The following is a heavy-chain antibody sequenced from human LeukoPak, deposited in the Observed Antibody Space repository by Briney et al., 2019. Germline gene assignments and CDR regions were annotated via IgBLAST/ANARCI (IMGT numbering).Heavy chain of an antibody. V-gene: IGHV3-7*01. CDR3: AGDWRDTSCNY. D-gene: IGHD2/OR15-2a*01. Sequence: GGSLRLSCTASGFTFSNFWMGWVRQAPGKGLEWVANIKQDETEKFYLGSVKGRFTISRDNAKNSLYLQMNSLRAEDTAVYYCAGDWRDTSCNYWGQGTLVTVSS. CDR1: GFTFSNFW. J-gene: IGHJ4*02. CDR2: IKQDETEK.